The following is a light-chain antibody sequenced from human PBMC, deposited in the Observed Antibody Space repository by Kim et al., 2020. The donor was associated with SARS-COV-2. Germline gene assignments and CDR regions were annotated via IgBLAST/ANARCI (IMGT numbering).Light chain of an antibody. CDR2: KAS. CDR1: QNINTW. CDR3: QQYEIYST. V-gene: IGKV1-5*03. J-gene: IGKJ1*01. Sequence: DIQMTQSPSTLSASVGDRVTITCRASQNINTWLAWYQQKPGKAPKLLVYKASYLESGVPSRFSGSGSGTEFTLIISSLQPDDFATYYCQQYEIYSTFSQGTKVDIK.